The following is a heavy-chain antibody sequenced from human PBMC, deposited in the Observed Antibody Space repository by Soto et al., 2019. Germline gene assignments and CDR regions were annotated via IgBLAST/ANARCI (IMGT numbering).Heavy chain of an antibody. J-gene: IGHJ4*02. CDR1: GFTFSSYE. D-gene: IGHD5-18*01. Sequence: EVQLVESGGGLVQPGGSLRLSCAASGFTFSSYEMNWVRQAPGKGLEWVSYISSSGSIVHYAASVKGRFTISRDNAKNSLYLQMNSLRAEDTALYYCTREPYVDAYMDFDYWGQGTLVAVSS. CDR3: TREPYVDAYMDFDY. V-gene: IGHV3-48*03. CDR2: ISSSGSIV.